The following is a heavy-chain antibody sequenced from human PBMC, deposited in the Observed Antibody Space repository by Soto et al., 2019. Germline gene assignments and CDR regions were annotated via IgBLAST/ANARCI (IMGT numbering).Heavy chain of an antibody. D-gene: IGHD6-13*01. V-gene: IGHV4-4*07. Sequence: PSETLSLTCTVSGGSISSYYWSWIRQPAGKGLEWIGRIYTRGSTNYNPSLKSRVTMSVDTSKNQFSLKLSSVTAADTAVYYCARDTIAAAGTESNYYYYGMDVCRQRPTVAV. CDR1: GGSISSYY. J-gene: IGHJ6*02. CDR2: IYTRGST. CDR3: ARDTIAAAGTESNYYYYGMDV.